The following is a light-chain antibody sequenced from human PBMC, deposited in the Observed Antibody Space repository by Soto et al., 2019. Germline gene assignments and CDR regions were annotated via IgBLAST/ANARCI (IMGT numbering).Light chain of an antibody. J-gene: IGLJ1*01. V-gene: IGLV1-40*01. CDR2: GNN. CDR3: QSYDRSLRADV. CDR1: SSNIGAGYD. Sequence: QTVVTQPPSVSGAPGQRVTISCTGSSSNIGAGYDVHWYQQLPGTAPKLLIYGNNNRPSGVPDRFSGSKSGTSASLGITGLQAEDEADYYCQSYDRSLRADVFGAGTKLTVL.